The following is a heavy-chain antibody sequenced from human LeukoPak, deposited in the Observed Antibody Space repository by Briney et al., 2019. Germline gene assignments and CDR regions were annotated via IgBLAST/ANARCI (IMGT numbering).Heavy chain of an antibody. J-gene: IGHJ4*02. CDR1: TYSVTSVYY. V-gene: IGHV4-38-2*01. CDR3: AATYSSGWQFDY. Sequence: SETLSLTCAVSTYSVTSVYYWAWIRQSPETGLEWIGTIYHTGSSYYNPSLESRVTMSVHTFDNEFSLKLTSVTAADTAVYYCAATYSSGWQFDYWGQGTLVTVSS. D-gene: IGHD6-19*01. CDR2: IYHTGSS.